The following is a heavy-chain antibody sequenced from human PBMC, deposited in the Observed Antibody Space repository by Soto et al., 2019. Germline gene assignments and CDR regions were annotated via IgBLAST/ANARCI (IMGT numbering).Heavy chain of an antibody. V-gene: IGHV4-34*01. Sequence: QVQLQQWGAGLLKPSETLSLTCGVYGESFSGYYWSWIRQPPEKGLEYSGEINHSGSTKYNPSLKGRVTISVDPPKHQVSLKVTPVTAADTAVYYCARGRSGSYYTPAFYYYAWDVWGQGTTVTVSS. D-gene: IGHD3-10*01. CDR2: INHSGST. J-gene: IGHJ6*02. CDR1: GESFSGYY. CDR3: ARGRSGSYYTPAFYYYAWDV.